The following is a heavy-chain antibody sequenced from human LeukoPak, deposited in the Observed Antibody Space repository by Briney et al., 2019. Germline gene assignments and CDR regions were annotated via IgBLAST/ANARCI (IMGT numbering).Heavy chain of an antibody. J-gene: IGHJ4*02. CDR2: MNPNSGNT. D-gene: IGHD6-19*01. CDR3: ARDSIAVAGSGDY. Sequence: GASVKVSCKASGYTFTSYDINWVRQATGQGLEWMGRMNPNSGNTGYAQKLQGRVTMTTDTSTSTAYMELRSLRSDDTAVYYCARDSIAVAGSGDYWGQGTLVTVSS. V-gene: IGHV1-8*01. CDR1: GYTFTSYD.